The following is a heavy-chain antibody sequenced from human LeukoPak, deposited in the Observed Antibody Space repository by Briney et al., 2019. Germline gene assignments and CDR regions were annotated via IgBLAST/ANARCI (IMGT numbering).Heavy chain of an antibody. J-gene: IGHJ4*02. CDR1: GFTFSSYV. CDR2: ISSSSSYI. D-gene: IGHD6-19*01. Sequence: GRSLRLSCAASGFTFSSYVMHWVRQAPGKGLEWVSSISSSSSYIYYADSVKGRFTISRDNAKNSLYLQMNSLRAEDTAIYYCAKSLPLAGRRPFFFDYWGQGTLVTVSS. V-gene: IGHV3-21*04. CDR3: AKSLPLAGRRPFFFDY.